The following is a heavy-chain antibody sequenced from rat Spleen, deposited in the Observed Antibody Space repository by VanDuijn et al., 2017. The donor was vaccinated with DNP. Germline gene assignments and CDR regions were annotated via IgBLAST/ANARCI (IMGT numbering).Heavy chain of an antibody. Sequence: EVQLVESGGDLVQSGRSLKLSCVASGFTFNVYWMTWIRQVPGKGLEWVASLTSSADVTYYSASVKGRFTISRDNAKSTLYLQMNSLRSEDTATYYCARENWYYFDYWGQGTSVTVSS. V-gene: IGHV5-31*01. CDR2: LTSSADVT. J-gene: IGHJ4*01. D-gene: IGHD1-5*01. CDR3: ARENWYYFDY. CDR1: GFTFNVYW.